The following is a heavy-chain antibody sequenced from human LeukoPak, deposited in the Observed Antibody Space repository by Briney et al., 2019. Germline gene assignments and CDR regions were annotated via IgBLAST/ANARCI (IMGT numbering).Heavy chain of an antibody. Sequence: GGSLRLSCAASGFTFSSYAMHWVRQAPGKGLEWVAVISYDGSNKYYADSVKGRFTISRDNSKNTLYLQMNSLSAEDTAVYYCARKSRDGYNYDSSGFFDYWGQGTLVTVSS. CDR1: GFTFSSYA. CDR2: ISYDGSNK. D-gene: IGHD5-24*01. J-gene: IGHJ4*02. CDR3: ARKSRDGYNYDSSGFFDY. V-gene: IGHV3-30-3*01.